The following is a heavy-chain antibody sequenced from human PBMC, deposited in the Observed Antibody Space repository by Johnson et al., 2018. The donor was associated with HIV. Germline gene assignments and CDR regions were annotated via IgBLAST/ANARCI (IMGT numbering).Heavy chain of an antibody. V-gene: IGHV3-30*03. Sequence: QVQLVESGGGVVQPGRSLRLSCAASGFTFSSYGMNWVRQAPGKGLEWVAGISYDGSDKYYADSVNGRFTISRDNAKNTLYLQMNSVRAEDTAVYYCARGLGSRSAFDIWGQGTMVTVSS. D-gene: IGHD2-2*01. J-gene: IGHJ3*02. CDR2: ISYDGSDK. CDR1: GFTFSSYG. CDR3: ARGLGSRSAFDI.